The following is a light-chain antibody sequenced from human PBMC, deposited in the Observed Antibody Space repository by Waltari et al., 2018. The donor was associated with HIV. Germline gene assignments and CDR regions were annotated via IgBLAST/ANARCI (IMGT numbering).Light chain of an antibody. CDR3: CSYTDTYTWI. CDR1: SSDVGNNNF. J-gene: IGLJ2*01. Sequence: QSALTQPHSVSGSLGQSVTIPCNGTSSDVGNNNFVSWYQQHPGSAPQLLIYDVLKRPSGVSLRFSGSKSDNTASLTISGLRIDDEATYFCCSYTDTYTWIFGGGT. CDR2: DVL. V-gene: IGLV2-11*01.